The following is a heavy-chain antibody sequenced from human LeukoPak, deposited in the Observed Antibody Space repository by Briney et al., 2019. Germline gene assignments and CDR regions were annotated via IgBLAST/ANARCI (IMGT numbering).Heavy chain of an antibody. CDR3: ARPRGGSYTDAFDI. J-gene: IGHJ3*02. Sequence: SETLSLTCTVASGSISSSTYYWGWIRQPPGKGLEWIGSIYYSGSTYYNPSLKSRVTISVDTSKNQFSLRLSSVTAADTAVYYCARPRGGSYTDAFDIWGQGTMVAVSS. D-gene: IGHD1-26*01. V-gene: IGHV4-39*07. CDR1: SGSISSSTYY. CDR2: IYYSGST.